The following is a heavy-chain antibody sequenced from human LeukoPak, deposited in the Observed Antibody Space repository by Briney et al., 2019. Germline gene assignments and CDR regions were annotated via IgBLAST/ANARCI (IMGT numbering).Heavy chain of an antibody. Sequence: SVKVSCKASGGTFSSYTISWVRQAPGQGLEWMGRIIPILGIANYAQKFPGRVTITADKSTSTAYMELSSLRSEDTAVYYCARGGGQYCSSTSCSNWFDPWGQGTLVTVSS. V-gene: IGHV1-69*02. D-gene: IGHD2-2*01. CDR1: GGTFSSYT. CDR3: ARGGGQYCSSTSCSNWFDP. J-gene: IGHJ5*02. CDR2: IIPILGIA.